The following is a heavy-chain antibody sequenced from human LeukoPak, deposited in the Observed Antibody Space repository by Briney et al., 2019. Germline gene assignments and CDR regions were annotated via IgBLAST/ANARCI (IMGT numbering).Heavy chain of an antibody. D-gene: IGHD3-22*01. V-gene: IGHV3-30*03. Sequence: PGGSLRLSCAASGFTFSRYGMHWARQAPGKGLEWLAVIPHDGGSEYYADSVKGRFTISRDNSKNTLFLQMNSPRVDDTAVYFCARDKNSSAYFDSWGQGTLVTVSS. CDR1: GFTFSRYG. CDR3: ARDKNSSAYFDS. J-gene: IGHJ4*02. CDR2: IPHDGGSE.